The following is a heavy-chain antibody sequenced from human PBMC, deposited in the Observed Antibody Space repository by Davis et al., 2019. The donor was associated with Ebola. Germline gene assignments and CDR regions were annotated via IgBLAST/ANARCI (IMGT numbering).Heavy chain of an antibody. CDR1: GYTFTSYG. V-gene: IGHV1-69*13. CDR2: IIPIFGTA. CDR3: ARAPTWSQINYYCFDY. D-gene: IGHD3-10*01. Sequence: SVKVSCKASGYTFTSYGISWVRQAPGQGLEWMGGIIPIFGTANYAQKFQGRVTITADESTSTAYMELSSLRSDDTAVYYCARAPTWSQINYYCFDYWGQGTLVTVSS. J-gene: IGHJ4*02.